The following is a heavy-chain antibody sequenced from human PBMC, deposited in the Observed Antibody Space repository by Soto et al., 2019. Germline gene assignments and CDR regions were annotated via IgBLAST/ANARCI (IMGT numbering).Heavy chain of an antibody. CDR2: IIPIFGTA. V-gene: IGHV1-69*01. Sequence: ASVKVSCKASVGTFSSYAISWVRQAPGQGLEWMGGIIPIFGTANYAQKFQGRVTITADESTSTAYMELSSLRSEDTAVYYCARDSSGYYNFDYWGQGTLVTVSS. J-gene: IGHJ4*02. CDR1: VGTFSSYA. D-gene: IGHD3-22*01. CDR3: ARDSSGYYNFDY.